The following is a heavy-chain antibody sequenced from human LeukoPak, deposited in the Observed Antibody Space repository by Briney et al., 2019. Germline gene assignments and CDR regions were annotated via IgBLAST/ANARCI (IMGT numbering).Heavy chain of an antibody. CDR2: ISAYNGNT. V-gene: IGHV1-18*01. Sequence: ASVKVSCKASGYTFTNYAISWVRQAPGQGLEWMGWISAYNGNTNYAQKFQGRVTMTTDTSTSTAYMELRSLISDDTAMYFCARSYASTWYSRFDYWGQGTLLTVSS. D-gene: IGHD6-13*01. J-gene: IGHJ4*02. CDR3: ARSYASTWYSRFDY. CDR1: GYTFTNYA.